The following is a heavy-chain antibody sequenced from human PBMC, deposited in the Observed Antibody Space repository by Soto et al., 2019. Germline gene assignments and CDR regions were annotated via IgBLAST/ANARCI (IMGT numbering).Heavy chain of an antibody. CDR1: GFTFSSYA. CDR3: AKGGYYYDSSGYYYDLWYFDY. J-gene: IGHJ4*02. V-gene: IGHV3-23*01. CDR2: ISGSGGST. D-gene: IGHD3-22*01. Sequence: GGSLRLSCAASGFTFSSYAMSWVRQAPGKGLEWVSAISGSGGSTYYADSVKGRFTISRDNSKNTLYLQMNSLRAEDTAVYYCAKGGYYYDSSGYYYDLWYFDYWGQGTLVTVSS.